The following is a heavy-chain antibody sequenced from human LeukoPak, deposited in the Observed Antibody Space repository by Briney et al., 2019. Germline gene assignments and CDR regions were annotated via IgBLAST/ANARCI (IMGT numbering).Heavy chain of an antibody. CDR2: IKHSGST. J-gene: IGHJ2*01. CDR3: ARAARQGFTMIVVPFFYFDL. CDR1: GGSISSGASD. D-gene: IGHD3-22*01. V-gene: IGHV4-31*03. Sequence: PSETLSLTCTVSGGSISSGASDWGWIRQHPKRGLEWVGYIKHSGSTYYNPSLGSRVIMSVDTSKNQFSLKLSSVTAADSAVYYCARAARQGFTMIVVPFFYFDLWGRGTLVTVSS.